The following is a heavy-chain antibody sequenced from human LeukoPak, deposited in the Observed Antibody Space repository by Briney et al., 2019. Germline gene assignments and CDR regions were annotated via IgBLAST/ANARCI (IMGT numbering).Heavy chain of an antibody. J-gene: IGHJ4*02. CDR2: IKSKTDGGTT. V-gene: IGHV3-15*01. CDR1: GFTLRNAW. CDR3: TTARWAGGIDY. Sequence: GESLRLSCAASGFTLRNAWMSWVRQAPGKGLEWVGRIKSKTDGGTTDYAAPVKGRFTISRDDSNNTLYLQMNSLKTEDTAVYYCTTARWAGGIDYWGQGTLVTVSS. D-gene: IGHD3-16*01.